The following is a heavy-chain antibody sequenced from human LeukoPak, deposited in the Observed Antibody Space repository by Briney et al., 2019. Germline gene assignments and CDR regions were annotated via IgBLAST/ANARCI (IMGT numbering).Heavy chain of an antibody. J-gene: IGHJ3*02. CDR3: ARTTKYSFDI. V-gene: IGHV3-7*04. CDR2: IKHDASEK. D-gene: IGHD2/OR15-2a*01. Sequence: GGSLRLSCVASGFTFSDYWMSWVRQAPGKGLEWVAHIKHDASEKYYVDSVKGRFTISRDNAKNSLYLSMNSLRSEDTAVYYCARTTKYSFDIWGQGTMVTVFS. CDR1: GFTFSDYW.